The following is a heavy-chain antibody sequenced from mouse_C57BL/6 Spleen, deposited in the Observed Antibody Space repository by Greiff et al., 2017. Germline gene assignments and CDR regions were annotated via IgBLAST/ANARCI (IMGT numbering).Heavy chain of an antibody. CDR2: ISSGSSTI. J-gene: IGHJ4*01. CDR1: GFTFSDYG. CDR3: ARRSPYAMDY. Sequence: EVKLVESGGGLVKPGGSLKLSCAASGFTFSDYGMHWVRQAPEKGLEWVAYISSGSSTIYYADTVKGRFTISRDNAKNTLFLQMTSLRSEDTAMYYCARRSPYAMDYWSQGTSVTVSS. V-gene: IGHV5-17*01.